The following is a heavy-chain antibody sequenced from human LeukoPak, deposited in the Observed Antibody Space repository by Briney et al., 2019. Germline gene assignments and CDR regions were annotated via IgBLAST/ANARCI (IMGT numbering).Heavy chain of an antibody. CDR3: AREVVRRGHGAQFYYYYGMDV. CDR2: IYYSGST. D-gene: IGHD3-10*01. V-gene: IGHV4-39*07. Sequence: SETLSLTCTVSGGSISSSSYYWGWIRQPPGKGLEWIGSIYYSGSTNYNPSLKSRVTISVDTSKNQFSLKLSSVTAADTAVYYCAREVVRRGHGAQFYYYYGMDVWGQGTTVTVSS. CDR1: GGSISSSSYY. J-gene: IGHJ6*02.